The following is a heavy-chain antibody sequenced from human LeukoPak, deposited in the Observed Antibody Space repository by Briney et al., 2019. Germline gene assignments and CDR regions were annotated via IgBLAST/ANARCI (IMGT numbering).Heavy chain of an antibody. Sequence: SVKVSCKASGGTFSSYAISWVRQAPGQGLEWMGGIIPIFGTANYAQKFQGRVTITTDESTSTAYMELSSLRSENTAVYYCAREFPMAFDIWGQGTMVTVSS. V-gene: IGHV1-69*05. D-gene: IGHD2-2*01. J-gene: IGHJ3*02. CDR3: AREFPMAFDI. CDR2: IIPIFGTA. CDR1: GGTFSSYA.